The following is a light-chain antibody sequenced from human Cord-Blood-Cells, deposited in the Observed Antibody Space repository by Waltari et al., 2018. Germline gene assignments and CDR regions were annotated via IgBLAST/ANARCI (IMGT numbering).Light chain of an antibody. CDR2: EVS. CDR1: SSDVGGYTS. V-gene: IGLV2-14*01. Sequence: QSALTQPASVSGSPGQSITISCTGTSSDVGGYTSVSWYQQHPGKAPKLMIYEVSNRPSGVSNRFSGSKSGNTASLTISGLQAEDEADYYCSSYTSSSTKVFGGGTKLTVL. CDR3: SSYTSSSTKV. J-gene: IGLJ2*01.